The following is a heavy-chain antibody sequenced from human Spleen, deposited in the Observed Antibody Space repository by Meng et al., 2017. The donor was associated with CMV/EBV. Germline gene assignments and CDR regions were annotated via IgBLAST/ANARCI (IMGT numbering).Heavy chain of an antibody. CDR1: GGSIGNYY. CDR2: ISYSGRT. CDR3: ARERGTNYDILTGPVYYYHGVDV. J-gene: IGHJ6*02. V-gene: IGHV4-59*01. Sequence: GSLRLSCSVSGGSIGNYYWSWIRQAPGKGLEWLGYISYSGRTNYKPSLKSRVTISLDTSKNRVSLKVTSVTAADTAVYYCARERGTNYDILTGPVYYYHGVDVWGQGTTVTVSS. D-gene: IGHD3-9*01.